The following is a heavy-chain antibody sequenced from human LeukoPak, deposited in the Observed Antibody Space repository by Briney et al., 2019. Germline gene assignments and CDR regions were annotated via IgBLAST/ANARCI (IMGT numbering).Heavy chain of an antibody. D-gene: IGHD5-12*01. Sequence: SETLSLTCTVSGGSLSSGDYYWSWIRQPPGRGLEWIGYIYYSGSTYYNPSLKSRVTISVDTSKNQFSLKLSSVTAADTAVYYCAREGVAIVATIGGSYYGMDVWGKRTTVTVSS. CDR2: IYYSGST. CDR3: AREGVAIVATIGGSYYGMDV. V-gene: IGHV4-30-4*01. CDR1: GGSLSSGDYY. J-gene: IGHJ6*04.